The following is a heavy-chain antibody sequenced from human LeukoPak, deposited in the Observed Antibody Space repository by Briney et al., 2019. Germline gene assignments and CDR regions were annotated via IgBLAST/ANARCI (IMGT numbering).Heavy chain of an antibody. V-gene: IGHV4-59*01. J-gene: IGHJ6*03. CDR2: IYSSGST. CDR1: GGSIRGYY. Sequence: SETLSLTCNVSGGSIRGYYWSWIRQPPGKGLEWIGYIYSSGSTNYNPSLKSRDTMSVDTSKNQFSLKVSSVTAADTAVYYCARVFDSGSQAYFYYMDVWGKGTTVTISS. CDR3: ARVFDSGSQAYFYYMDV. D-gene: IGHD3-10*01.